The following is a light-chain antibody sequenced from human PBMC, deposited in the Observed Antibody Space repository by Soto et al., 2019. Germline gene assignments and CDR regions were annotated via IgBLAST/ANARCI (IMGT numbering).Light chain of an antibody. CDR3: ISFGGRNNWV. Sequence: QSALTQPPSASGSPGQSVTISCTGTSSDVGGYNYVSWYQQHPGKAPKLIISEVTKRPSGVPDLFSGSKSGNTASLTVSGLQAEDEADYHCISFGGRNNWVFGGGTKVTVL. V-gene: IGLV2-8*01. CDR2: EVT. J-gene: IGLJ2*01. CDR1: SSDVGGYNY.